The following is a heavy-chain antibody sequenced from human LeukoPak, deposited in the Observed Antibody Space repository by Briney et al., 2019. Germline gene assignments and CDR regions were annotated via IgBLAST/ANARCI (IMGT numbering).Heavy chain of an antibody. CDR1: GFTLSNYW. D-gene: IGHD3-10*01. CDR3: ARDWVAGVPFDAFDI. Sequence: GGSLRLSCVASGFTLSNYWMSWVRQAPGKGLEWVANIREDGSEKYYVGSVKGRFTISRDNAKNSLYLHMDSLTAEDTAIYYCARDWVAGVPFDAFDIWGQGTMVSVSS. CDR2: IREDGSEK. J-gene: IGHJ3*02. V-gene: IGHV3-7*01.